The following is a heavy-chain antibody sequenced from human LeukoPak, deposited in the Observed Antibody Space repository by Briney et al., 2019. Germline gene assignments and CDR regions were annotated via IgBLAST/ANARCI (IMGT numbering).Heavy chain of an antibody. CDR2: VLYDGTTK. Sequence: GGSLRLSCAASGFTFSSYVMHWVRQAPGTGLEWVADVLYDGTTKHYADSVKGRFTISRDNSKNTLYLQMNSLRAEDTAVYYCARGGPYCSGGSCAVRYWGQGTLVTVSS. J-gene: IGHJ4*02. D-gene: IGHD2-15*01. CDR1: GFTFSSYV. V-gene: IGHV3-30*03. CDR3: ARGGPYCSGGSCAVRY.